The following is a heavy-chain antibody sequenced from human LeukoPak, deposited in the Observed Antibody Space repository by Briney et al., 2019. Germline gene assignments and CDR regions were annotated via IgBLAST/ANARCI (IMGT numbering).Heavy chain of an antibody. J-gene: IGHJ4*02. D-gene: IGHD4-17*01. V-gene: IGHV1-2*02. CDR1: GYTFTGYY. CDR3: ARKGEVYGDYDY. CDR2: IFPSSGGP. Sequence: ASVKVSCKASGYTFTGYYMHWVRQAPGQGLEWMGWIFPSSGGPRYAQKFQGRVTMTRDTSISTAYMELSSLRSDDTAVYYCARKGEVYGDYDYWGQGTLVTASS.